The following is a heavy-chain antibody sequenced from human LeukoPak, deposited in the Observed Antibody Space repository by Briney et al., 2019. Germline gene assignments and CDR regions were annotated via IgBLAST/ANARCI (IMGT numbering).Heavy chain of an antibody. Sequence: PGGSLRLSCAASGFTVSSTYMSWVRQAPGKGLEWVSVIYSDDTTYNADSVKGRFTISRDNSKNTLYLQMNSLRAEDTAVYFCARAAGSGWPGIFDYCGQGTLVTVSS. V-gene: IGHV3-53*01. CDR2: IYSDDTT. D-gene: IGHD6-19*01. CDR1: GFTVSSTY. CDR3: ARAAGSGWPGIFDY. J-gene: IGHJ4*02.